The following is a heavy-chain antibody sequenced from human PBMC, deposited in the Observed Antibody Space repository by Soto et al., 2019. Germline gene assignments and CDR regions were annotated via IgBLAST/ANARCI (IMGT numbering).Heavy chain of an antibody. Sequence: QVQLVESGGGVVQPGRSLRLSCAASGFTFSSYAMHWVRQAPGKGLEWVAFISYDGSKTYYADSVKGRFTISRDNSKNSVYLQMNSLRAEDTAVYYCAKGGYYDLLPGIGPFDYWGQGTLVTVSS. CDR2: ISYDGSKT. CDR1: GFTFSSYA. V-gene: IGHV3-30*18. D-gene: IGHD3-9*01. J-gene: IGHJ4*02. CDR3: AKGGYYDLLPGIGPFDY.